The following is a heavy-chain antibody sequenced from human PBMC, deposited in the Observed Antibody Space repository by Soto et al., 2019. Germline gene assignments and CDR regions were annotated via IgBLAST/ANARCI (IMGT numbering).Heavy chain of an antibody. CDR2: IKQDGSEK. V-gene: IGHV3-7*01. D-gene: IGHD2-2*01. Sequence: GGSLSLSCAASGFTFSSYWMSWVRQAPGKGLEWVANIKQDGSEKYYVDSVKGRFTISRDNAKNSLFLQMNSLRAEDTAVYYCARDVLSVVPAAKYYYYYYMDVWGKGTTVTVSS. CDR3: ARDVLSVVPAAKYYYYYYMDV. CDR1: GFTFSSYW. J-gene: IGHJ6*03.